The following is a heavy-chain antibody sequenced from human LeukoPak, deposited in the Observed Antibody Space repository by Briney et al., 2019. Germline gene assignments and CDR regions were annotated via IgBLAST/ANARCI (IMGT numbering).Heavy chain of an antibody. CDR3: ARGGAPYCSSTSCYRGRDWFDP. CDR2: INPNSGGT. CDR1: GYTFTGYY. Sequence: GASVKVSCKASGYTFTGYYMHWVRQAPGQGLEWMGWINPNSGGTNYAQKFQGRVTMTRDTSISTAYKELSRLRSDDTAVYYCARGGAPYCSSTSCYRGRDWFDPWGQGTLVTVSS. V-gene: IGHV1-2*02. J-gene: IGHJ5*02. D-gene: IGHD2-2*01.